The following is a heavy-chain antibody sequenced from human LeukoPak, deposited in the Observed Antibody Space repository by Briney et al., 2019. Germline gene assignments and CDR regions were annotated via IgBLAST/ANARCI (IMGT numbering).Heavy chain of an antibody. J-gene: IGHJ6*03. CDR3: TRGFLAPRRRGLTYYCNMDV. Sequence: PSQSLSLTCAVYGGSFSSYYWSWIRQPPGKWMEWIGEINHSGSTNSSPSLKSRVTISVDTSKKQFTLKLNSVTAADTAVYYCTRGFLAPRRRGLTYYCNMDVWGKGTTVTVSS. CDR2: INHSGST. D-gene: IGHD6-6*01. CDR1: GGSFSSYY. V-gene: IGHV4-34*01.